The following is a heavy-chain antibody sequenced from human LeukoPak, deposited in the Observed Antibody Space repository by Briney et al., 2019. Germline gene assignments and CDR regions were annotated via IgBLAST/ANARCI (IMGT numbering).Heavy chain of an antibody. CDR2: ISSSSSTI. D-gene: IGHD3-16*02. V-gene: IGHV3-48*01. J-gene: IGHJ4*02. CDR1: GFTFSSYS. CDR3: ARDTVITFGGVIVSNY. Sequence: PGGSLRLSCAASGFTFSSYSMNWVRQAPGKGLEWVSYISSSSSTIYYADSVKGRFTISRDNAKNSLYLQMNSLRAEDTAVYYCARDTVITFGGVIVSNYWGQGTLVTVSS.